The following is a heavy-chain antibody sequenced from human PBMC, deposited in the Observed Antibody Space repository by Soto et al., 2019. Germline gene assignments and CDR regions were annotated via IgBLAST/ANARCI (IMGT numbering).Heavy chain of an antibody. CDR2: IIPLHKTP. V-gene: IGHV1-69*06. J-gene: IGHJ6*02. CDR3: ANWYPWNPFYNGGLDL. Sequence: QVQLLQSGAEVRKPGSAVTVSCTASGGAFINSALTWVRHGPGGGLEWLGGIIPLHKTPKYALKVLGRVTVTADISSTTVYMELIRLTSDDTALYYCANWYPWNPFYNGGLDLWGQGTTVTVS. D-gene: IGHD1-20*01. CDR1: GGAFINSA.